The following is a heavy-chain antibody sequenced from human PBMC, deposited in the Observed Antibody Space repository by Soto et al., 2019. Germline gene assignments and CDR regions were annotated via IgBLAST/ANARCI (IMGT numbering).Heavy chain of an antibody. V-gene: IGHV1-69*02. J-gene: IGHJ4*02. D-gene: IGHD4-17*01. CDR3: AITTGSSERNSTPPKFDY. CDR1: RGTFSSYT. CDR2: IIPILGIA. Sequence: QVQLVQSGAEVKKPGSSVKVSCKASRGTFSSYTISWVRQAPGQGLEWMGRIIPILGIANYAQKFQGRVTITAGKSTSTAYMELSSLRSEDTAVYYCAITTGSSERNSTPPKFDYWGQGTLVTVSS.